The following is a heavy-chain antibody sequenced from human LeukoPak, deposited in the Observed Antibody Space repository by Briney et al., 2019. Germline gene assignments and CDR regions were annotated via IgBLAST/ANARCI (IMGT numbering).Heavy chain of an antibody. J-gene: IGHJ4*02. V-gene: IGHV4-30-2*01. CDR3: AKGPRGAVAGNLDY. D-gene: IGHD6-19*01. Sequence: SQTLSLTCAVSGGSISSGGYSWSWIRQPPGKGLEWIGYIYHSGSTYYNPSLKSRVTISVDRSKNQFSLKLSSVTAADTAVYYCAKGPRGAVAGNLDYWGQGTLVTVSS. CDR1: GGSISSGGYS. CDR2: IYHSGST.